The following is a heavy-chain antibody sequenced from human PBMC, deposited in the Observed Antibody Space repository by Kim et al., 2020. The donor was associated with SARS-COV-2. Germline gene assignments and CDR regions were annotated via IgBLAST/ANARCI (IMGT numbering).Heavy chain of an antibody. J-gene: IGHJ4*02. Sequence: GATNYNPSLKSRVTVSLDKPKKQISLRLSSVTAADTAIYYCATNNKGLIDNWGQGTLVNVSS. CDR3: ATNNKGLIDN. CDR2: GAT. V-gene: IGHV4-4*07.